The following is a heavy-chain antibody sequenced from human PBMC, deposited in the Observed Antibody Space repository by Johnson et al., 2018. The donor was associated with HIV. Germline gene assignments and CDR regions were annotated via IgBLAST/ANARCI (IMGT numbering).Heavy chain of an antibody. CDR1: GFTVNSNY. CDR2: IYSGGRT. V-gene: IGHV3-66*01. J-gene: IGHJ3*02. D-gene: IGHD3-22*01. Sequence: MLLVESGGGLVQPGGSLRLYCAASGFTVNSNYINWVRQAPGKGMECVSGIYSGGRTYYADSVKGRFTISRDNSKNTLYLQMNSLRAEDTAVYFCARDRRYYDSSGYYHDAFDIWGQGTMVTVSS. CDR3: ARDRRYYDSSGYYHDAFDI.